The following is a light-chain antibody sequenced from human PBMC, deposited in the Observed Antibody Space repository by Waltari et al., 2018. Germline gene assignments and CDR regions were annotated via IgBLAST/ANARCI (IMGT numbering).Light chain of an antibody. CDR2: VNSDASH. CDR1: SGHSSNV. CDR3: QTGGHGTWV. J-gene: IGLJ3*02. Sequence: QLVLTQSPSASASLGASVKLTCTLSSGHSSNVIAWHQQQPEKGPRYLMKVNSDASHSKGDEIPDRCAGSSSGAERYLTISSRQSEDEADYYCQTGGHGTWVFGGGTKLTVL. V-gene: IGLV4-69*01.